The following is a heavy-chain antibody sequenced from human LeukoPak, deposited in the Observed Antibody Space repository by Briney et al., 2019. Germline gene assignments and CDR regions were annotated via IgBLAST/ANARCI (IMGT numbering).Heavy chain of an antibody. J-gene: IGHJ5*02. CDR2: VSHTGST. CDR3: ARRSGTYFDP. V-gene: IGHV4-59*08. CDR1: GGSISNYY. D-gene: IGHD1-26*01. Sequence: SGTLSLTCTVSGGSISNYYWNWFRQPPGKGLEWIGYVSHTGSTNYNPSLNTRVTMSVGASENQFSLKLSSVTAADTAVYYCARRSGTYFDPWGRGTLVTVSS.